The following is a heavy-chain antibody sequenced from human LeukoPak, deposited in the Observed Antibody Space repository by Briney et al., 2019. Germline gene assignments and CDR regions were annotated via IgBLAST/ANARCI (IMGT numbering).Heavy chain of an antibody. V-gene: IGHV3-64D*06. CDR3: VKAYCRSTSCYYYYYGMDV. CDR2: ITSDGGST. CDR1: GFTFSNYA. J-gene: IGHJ6*04. D-gene: IGHD2-2*01. Sequence: PGGSLRLSCSVSGFTFSNYAMHWVRQAPGKGLEYVSAITSDGGSTYYADSVKGRFTISRDNPKNTLYLQMSSLRGEDTAVYYCVKAYCRSTSCYYYYYGMDVWGKGTTVTVSS.